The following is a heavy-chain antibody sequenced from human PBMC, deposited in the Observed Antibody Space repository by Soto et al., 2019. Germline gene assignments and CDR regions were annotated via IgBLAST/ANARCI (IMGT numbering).Heavy chain of an antibody. Sequence: QVRLQQWGAGLLKPSETLSLTCAVYGGSFSGYYWSWIRQPPGKGLEWIGEINHSGSTNYNPSLKSRVTISVDTSKNQFSLKLSSVTAADTAVYYCARGGIVVLTAIPPRYWGQGTLVTVSS. V-gene: IGHV4-34*01. D-gene: IGHD2-21*02. CDR2: INHSGST. CDR1: GGSFSGYY. CDR3: ARGGIVVLTAIPPRY. J-gene: IGHJ4*02.